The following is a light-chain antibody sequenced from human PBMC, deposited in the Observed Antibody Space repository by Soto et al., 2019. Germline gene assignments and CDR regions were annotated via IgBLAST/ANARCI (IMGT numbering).Light chain of an antibody. V-gene: IGKV3D-20*02. CDR1: QSVSSSY. J-gene: IGKJ5*01. CDR3: QQRSSWPRIT. Sequence: EIVLTQSPGTLSLSPGERATLSCRAIQSVSSSYLAWYQQKPGQAPRLLIYGASSRATGIPDRFSGSGSGTDFTLTISRLEPDDFAIYYCQQRSSWPRITFGQGTRLEIK. CDR2: GAS.